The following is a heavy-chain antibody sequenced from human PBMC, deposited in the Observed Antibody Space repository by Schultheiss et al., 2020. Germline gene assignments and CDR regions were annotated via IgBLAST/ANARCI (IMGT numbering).Heavy chain of an antibody. D-gene: IGHD2-21*01. V-gene: IGHV4-31*03. CDR2: IYYSGST. CDR3: ARVGYCGGDCYSELY. CDR1: GGSISSGGYY. J-gene: IGHJ4*02. Sequence: SETLSLTCTVSGGSISSGGYYWSWIRQHPGKGLEWIGYIYYSGSTYYNPSLKSRVTISVDTSKNQFSLKLSSVTAADTAVYYCARVGYCGGDCYSELYWGRGTLVTVAS.